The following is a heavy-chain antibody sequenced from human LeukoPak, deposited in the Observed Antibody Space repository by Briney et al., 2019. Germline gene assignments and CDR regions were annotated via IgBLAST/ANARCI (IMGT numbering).Heavy chain of an antibody. CDR1: GFTFSSYW. J-gene: IGHJ6*02. CDR2: INSDGSST. CDR3: VYGSGSYYHDYYGMDV. Sequence: GGSLRLSCAASGFTFSSYWMHWVRQAPGKGLVWVSRINSDGSSTSYADSVKGRFTISRDNAKNTLYLQMNSLRAEDTALYYCVYGSGSYYHDYYGMDVWGQGTTVTVSS. V-gene: IGHV3-74*01. D-gene: IGHD3-10*01.